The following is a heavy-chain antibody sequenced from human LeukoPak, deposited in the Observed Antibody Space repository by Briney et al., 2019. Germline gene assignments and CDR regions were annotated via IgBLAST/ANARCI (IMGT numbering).Heavy chain of an antibody. CDR3: ARGVRTRYCSGGSCSAIDY. CDR2: INPSGGST. V-gene: IGHV1-46*01. D-gene: IGHD2-15*01. J-gene: IGHJ4*02. CDR1: GYTFTGYY. Sequence: ASVKVSCKASGYTFTGYYMHWVRQAPGQGLEWMGIINPSGGSTSYAQKFQGRVTMTRDTSTSTVYMELSSLRSEDMAVYYCARGVRTRYCSGGSCSAIDYWGQGTLVTVSS.